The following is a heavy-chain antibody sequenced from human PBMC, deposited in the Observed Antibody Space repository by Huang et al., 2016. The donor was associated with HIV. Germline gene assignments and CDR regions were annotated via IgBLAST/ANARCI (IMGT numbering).Heavy chain of an antibody. Sequence: EEQLVESGGGFVQPGGSLRLFCAGAGFTLSDHYIGWVGQSTGKGLEWVGRSGNMADSYTAEYAASVKGRFAISRDDSKNSLYLHMNSLKTEDTAVYHCTKGYSGVSVYAFDIWGQGTMVTVSS. CDR3: TKGYSGVSVYAFDI. V-gene: IGHV3-72*01. CDR1: GFTLSDHY. D-gene: IGHD2-15*01. J-gene: IGHJ3*02. CDR2: SGNMADSYTA.